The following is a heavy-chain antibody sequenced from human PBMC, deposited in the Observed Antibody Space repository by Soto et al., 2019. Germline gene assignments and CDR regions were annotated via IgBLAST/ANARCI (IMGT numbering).Heavy chain of an antibody. CDR3: ERLAFFFFFFYG. CDR2: IFYSGST. D-gene: IGHD3-16*01. Sequence: PKALSDRWTGSAGVTRTERYIGCCLRHEKKKGLEWIGSIFYSGSTYYNPSLKSRVTISVDTSKNQFSLRLTSVTAADTAVYYCERLAFFFFFFYG. CDR1: AGVTRTERYI. V-gene: IGHV4-39*01. J-gene: IGHJ6*01.